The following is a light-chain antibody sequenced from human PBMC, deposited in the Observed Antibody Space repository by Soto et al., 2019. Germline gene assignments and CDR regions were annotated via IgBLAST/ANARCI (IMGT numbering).Light chain of an antibody. Sequence: DIQMTQFPSSLSASVGDRVTITCRASQSIDHHLNWYQHKPGKAPRLLMDAASRMQSGVPSRCSGSGTGTEFTLTINSLQPEDFATYYCQQSYSNSWTFGQGTRVEV. J-gene: IGKJ1*01. CDR3: QQSYSNSWT. CDR1: QSIDHH. V-gene: IGKV1-39*01. CDR2: AAS.